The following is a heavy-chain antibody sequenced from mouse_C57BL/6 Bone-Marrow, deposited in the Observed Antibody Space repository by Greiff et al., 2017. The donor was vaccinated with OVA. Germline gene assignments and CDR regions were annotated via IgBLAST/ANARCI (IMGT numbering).Heavy chain of an antibody. CDR2: INPYNGGT. D-gene: IGHD2-3*01. J-gene: IGHJ2*01. Sequence: DVKLQESGPVLVKPGASVKMSCKASGYTFTDYYMNWVKQSHGKSLEWIGVINPYNGGTSYNQKFKGKATLTVDKSSSTAYMELNSLTSEDSAVYYCASNDGYYLYYFDDWGQGTTLTVSS. CDR1: GYTFTDYY. CDR3: ASNDGYYLYYFDD. V-gene: IGHV1-19*01.